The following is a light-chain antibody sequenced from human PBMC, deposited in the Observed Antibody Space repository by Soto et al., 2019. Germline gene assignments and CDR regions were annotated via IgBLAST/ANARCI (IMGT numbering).Light chain of an antibody. Sequence: DIQMTQSPSTLSASVGDRVTITCRASQSISSWLAWYQQKPGKAPKLLIYDASSFESGVPSRFSGSGSGTEFTLTISSLQPDNFATDYCQQYNSYSPGYTFGQGTKLEIK. CDR1: QSISSW. CDR3: QQYNSYSPGYT. J-gene: IGKJ2*01. V-gene: IGKV1-5*01. CDR2: DAS.